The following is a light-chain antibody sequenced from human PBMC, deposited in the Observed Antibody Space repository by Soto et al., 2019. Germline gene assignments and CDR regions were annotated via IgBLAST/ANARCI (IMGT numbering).Light chain of an antibody. CDR1: SSNIGSST. CDR2: SNN. J-gene: IGLJ2*01. Sequence: QSVLTQPPSASGTPGQRVTISCSGSSSNIGSSTVTWYQQLPGTAPKLFIYSNNQRPSGVPDRFSGSKSGTSASLAISGRQSEDESDYYCAAWDDSLNGPGFGGGTKLTVL. CDR3: AAWDDSLNGPG. V-gene: IGLV1-44*01.